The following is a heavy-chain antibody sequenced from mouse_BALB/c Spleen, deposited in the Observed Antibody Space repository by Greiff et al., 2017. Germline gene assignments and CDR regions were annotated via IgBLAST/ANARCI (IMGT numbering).Heavy chain of an antibody. CDR3: ASIYYDYDYALDY. CDR1: GFSLTSYG. CDR2: IWSGGST. D-gene: IGHD2-4*01. J-gene: IGHJ4*01. V-gene: IGHV2-2*02. Sequence: VQRVESGPGLVQPSQSLSITCTVSGFSLTSYGVHWVRQSPGKGLEWLGVIWSGGSTDYNAAFISRLSISKDNSKSQVFFQMNSLQANDTAIYYCASIYYDYDYALDYWGQGTSVTVSS.